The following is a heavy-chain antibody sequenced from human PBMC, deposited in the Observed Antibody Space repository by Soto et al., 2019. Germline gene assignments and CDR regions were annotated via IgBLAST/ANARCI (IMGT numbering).Heavy chain of an antibody. CDR3: AKDRGGFANGWEYFDF. CDR1: GFTFSSYT. CDR2: VSGRGANT. J-gene: IGHJ4*02. V-gene: IGHV3-23*04. D-gene: IGHD6-19*01. Sequence: DVQLVESGGGFVQPGGSLRVSCAASGFTFSSYTMGWVRQAPGKGLEWVSSVSGRGANTYYADSVKGRFTISRDNSKNTLYLQMNNLRGEDTAVYYRAKDRGGFANGWEYFDFWGQGTLVIVSS.